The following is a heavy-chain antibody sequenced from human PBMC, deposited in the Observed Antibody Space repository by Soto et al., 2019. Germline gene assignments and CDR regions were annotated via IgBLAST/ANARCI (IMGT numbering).Heavy chain of an antibody. Sequence: AETLSLTCAVYGGSFSGYYWSWIRQPPGKWREWIGEINHSGSTNYNPSLKSRVTISVDTSKNQFSLKLSSVTAADTAVYYCARARYYYDSSGYYSTKHLFDYWGQGTLVTVSS. CDR3: ARARYYYDSSGYYSTKHLFDY. D-gene: IGHD3-22*01. J-gene: IGHJ4*02. CDR2: INHSGST. V-gene: IGHV4-34*01. CDR1: GGSFSGYY.